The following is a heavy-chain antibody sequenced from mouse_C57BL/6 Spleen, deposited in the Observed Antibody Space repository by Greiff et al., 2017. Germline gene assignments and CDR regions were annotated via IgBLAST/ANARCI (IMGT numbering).Heavy chain of an antibody. V-gene: IGHV1-15*01. J-gene: IGHJ2*01. CDR2: IDPETGGT. CDR3: TKIYYGNLYYFDY. D-gene: IGHD2-1*01. CDR1: GYTFTDYE. Sequence: VQLQQSGAELVRPGASVTLSCKASGYTFTDYEMHWVKQTPVHGLEWIGAIDPETGGTAYNQKFKGKAILTADKSSSTAYMELRSLTSEDSAVYYCTKIYYGNLYYFDYWGQGTTLTVSS.